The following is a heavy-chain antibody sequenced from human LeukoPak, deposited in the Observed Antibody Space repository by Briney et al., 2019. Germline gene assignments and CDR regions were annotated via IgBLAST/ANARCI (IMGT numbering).Heavy chain of an antibody. D-gene: IGHD3-10*01. Sequence: SQTLCLSVAVSRGSISSSGHCWSWIRQHPGKGLEWIGYIYYSGSTYYNPSLKSRVTISVDTSKNQFSLKLSSVTAADTAVYYCARAQGSGSYSGYYGMDVWGQGTTVTVSS. J-gene: IGHJ6*02. CDR3: ARAQGSGSYSGYYGMDV. CDR1: RGSISSSGHC. CDR2: IYYSGST. V-gene: IGHV4-31*11.